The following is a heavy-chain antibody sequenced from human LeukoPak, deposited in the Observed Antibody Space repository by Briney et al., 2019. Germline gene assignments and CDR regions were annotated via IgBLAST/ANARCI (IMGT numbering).Heavy chain of an antibody. J-gene: IGHJ4*02. CDR3: AKDPSLRVTLPV. CDR1: GFTFNNYG. V-gene: IGHV3-30*18. Sequence: GRSLRLSCAASGFTFNNYGMHWVRQAPGKALEWVALISYDGSNEYYADSVEGRFTISRDDSKNTLYLQMNSLRAEDTAVYYCAKDPSLRVTLPVWGQGTLVTVSS. CDR2: ISYDGSNE. D-gene: IGHD2-21*02.